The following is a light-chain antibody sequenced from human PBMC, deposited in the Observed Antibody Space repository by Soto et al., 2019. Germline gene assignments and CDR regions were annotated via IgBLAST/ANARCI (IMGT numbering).Light chain of an antibody. V-gene: IGKV3D-15*01. Sequence: EIVLTQSPATLSLSPGERATLSCRASQSISSYLAWYQQKPGQAPSLLIYGASSRATGIPDRFSGSGSGTDFTLTISSLQSEDFAVYYCQQYNNWPWTFGQGTKVDIK. CDR2: GAS. CDR3: QQYNNWPWT. CDR1: QSISSY. J-gene: IGKJ1*01.